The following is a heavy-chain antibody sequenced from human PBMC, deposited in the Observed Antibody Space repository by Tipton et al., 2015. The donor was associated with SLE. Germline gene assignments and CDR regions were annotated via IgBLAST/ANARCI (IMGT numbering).Heavy chain of an antibody. CDR1: RGSINSGSYY. Sequence: TLSLTCTVSRGSINSGSYYWTWIRQPAGKGLEWIGHIYTSGSTTYNPSLKSRVTISLDTSKNQFSLKLNSVTVADTAVYYCAKDYNHDNADYNWGQGTLVIVSS. CDR3: AKDYNHDNADYN. D-gene: IGHD4-17*01. J-gene: IGHJ4*02. CDR2: IYTSGST. V-gene: IGHV4-61*09.